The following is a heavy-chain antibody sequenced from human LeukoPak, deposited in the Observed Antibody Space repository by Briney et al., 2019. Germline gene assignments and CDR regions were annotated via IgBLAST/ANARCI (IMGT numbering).Heavy chain of an antibody. V-gene: IGHV1-8*01. Sequence: ASVKVSCKASGYTFTSYDINWVRQATGQGLEWMGWMNPNSGNTGYAQKFQGRVTMTRNTSISTAYMELSSLRSEDTAVYYCARGLHSGWYRYYYYGMGVWGQGTTVTVSS. J-gene: IGHJ6*02. CDR1: GYTFTSYD. D-gene: IGHD6-19*01. CDR2: MNPNSGNT. CDR3: ARGLHSGWYRYYYYGMGV.